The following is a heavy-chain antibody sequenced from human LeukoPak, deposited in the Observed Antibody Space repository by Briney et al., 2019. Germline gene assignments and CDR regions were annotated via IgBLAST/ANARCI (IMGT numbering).Heavy chain of an antibody. Sequence: GGSLRLSCAASGFTFSSCAMSWVRQAPGKGLEWVSAISGSGGSTYYADSVKGRFTISRDNSKNTLYLQMNSLRAEDTAVYYCAKDGPMVRGVIPSYFDYWGQGTLVTVSS. J-gene: IGHJ4*02. D-gene: IGHD3-10*01. V-gene: IGHV3-23*01. CDR1: GFTFSSCA. CDR2: ISGSGGST. CDR3: AKDGPMVRGVIPSYFDY.